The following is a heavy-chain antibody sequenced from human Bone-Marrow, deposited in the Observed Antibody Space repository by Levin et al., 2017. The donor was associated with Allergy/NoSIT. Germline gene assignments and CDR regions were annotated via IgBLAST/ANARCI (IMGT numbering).Heavy chain of an antibody. J-gene: IGHJ4*02. CDR1: GYTFNIYG. Sequence: GESLKISCKASGYTFNIYGIVWVRQAPGQGLEWMGWISSYNGNTDYAQSLQDRVTMTTDTSTSTVYMELRSLRSDDTAMYYCARVEYHDSSGYYGHWGQGTLVTVSS. D-gene: IGHD3-22*01. CDR2: ISSYNGNT. CDR3: ARVEYHDSSGYYGH. V-gene: IGHV1-18*01.